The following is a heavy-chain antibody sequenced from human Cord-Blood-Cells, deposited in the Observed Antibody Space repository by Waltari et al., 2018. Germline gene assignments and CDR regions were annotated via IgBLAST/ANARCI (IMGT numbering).Heavy chain of an antibody. J-gene: IGHJ4*02. Sequence: EVQLVESGGGLVKPGGSLRLSCAASGFTFSNAWMSWVRQAPGKGLEWVGRNKSKTDGGTTDYAAPVKGRFTISRDDSKNTLYLQMNSLKTEDTAVYYCTTDWFGGSCLYYWGQGTLVTVSS. CDR2: NKSKTDGGTT. CDR1: GFTFSNAW. V-gene: IGHV3-15*01. CDR3: TTDWFGGSCLYY. D-gene: IGHD3-10*01.